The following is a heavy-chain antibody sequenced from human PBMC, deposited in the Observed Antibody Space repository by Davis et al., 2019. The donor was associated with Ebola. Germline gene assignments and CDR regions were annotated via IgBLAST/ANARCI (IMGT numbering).Heavy chain of an antibody. CDR2: VPGSGGSA. CDR3: AKGWGTIVS. CDR1: GFTFSHYA. J-gene: IGHJ5*02. D-gene: IGHD3-16*01. V-gene: IGHV3-23*01. Sequence: GESLKISCAASGFTFSHYAMSWIRQAPGKGLERVSAVPGSGGSALSADSVKGRFTISRDNAKNTLYLQMNSLRVEDTAIYYCAKGWGTIVSWGQGTLVTVSP.